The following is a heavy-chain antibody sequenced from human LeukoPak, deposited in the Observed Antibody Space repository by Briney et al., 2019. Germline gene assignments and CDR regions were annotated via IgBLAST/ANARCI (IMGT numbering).Heavy chain of an antibody. J-gene: IGHJ4*02. CDR2: ISWNSGSI. V-gene: IGHV3-9*01. Sequence: QNGRSLRLSCAASGFNLADYAMPWVRQAPGKGLEWVSGISWNSGSIDYADSVKGRFTISRDNAKNSLYLQMNSLRAEDTALYYCAKATKDSSSWYELDYWGQGTLVTVSS. D-gene: IGHD6-13*01. CDR1: GFNLADYA. CDR3: AKATKDSSSWYELDY.